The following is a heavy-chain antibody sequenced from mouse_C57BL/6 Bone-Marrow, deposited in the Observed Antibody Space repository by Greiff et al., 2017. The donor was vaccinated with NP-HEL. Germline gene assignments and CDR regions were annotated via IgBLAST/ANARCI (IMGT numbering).Heavy chain of an antibody. D-gene: IGHD1-1*01. CDR3: VKADYYGSSYAMDY. CDR1: GFTFTDYY. J-gene: IGHJ4*01. Sequence: EVKLVESGGGLVQPGASLRLSCAASGFTFTDYYMSWVRQPPGKGPEWLALIRNKANGYTTEYNASVKGRFTISRDNSQNILYLQMNTLSAEDSATYYCVKADYYGSSYAMDYWGQGTSVTVSS. V-gene: IGHV7-4*01. CDR2: IRNKANGYTT.